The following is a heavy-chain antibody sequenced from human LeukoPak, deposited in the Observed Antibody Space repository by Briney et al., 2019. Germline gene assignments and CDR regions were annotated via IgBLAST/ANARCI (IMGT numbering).Heavy chain of an antibody. V-gene: IGHV6-1*01. J-gene: IGHJ5*02. CDR3: ARGVADWFDP. D-gene: IGHD2-15*01. CDR1: GDSVSSNSPA. CDR2: TYYRSRWYN. Sequence: SQTLSLTCAISGDSVSSNSPAWNWIRQSPSRGLEWLGRTYYRSRWYNDYAVSVKSRITINPDTSKNQFSLQLNSVTPEDTAVYYCARGVADWFDPWGQGTLVTVSS.